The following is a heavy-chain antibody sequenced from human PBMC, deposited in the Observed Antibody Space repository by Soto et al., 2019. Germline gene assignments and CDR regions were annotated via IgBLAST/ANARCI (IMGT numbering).Heavy chain of an antibody. CDR1: GFTFSSFT. CDR3: ARDPGPYYFDY. J-gene: IGHJ4*02. V-gene: IGHV3-21*01. D-gene: IGHD1-1*01. CDR2: ITTSSNFI. Sequence: GGSLRLSCAASGFTFSSFTMIWVRQAPGKGLEWVSSITTSSNFIYYADSVKGRFTISRDNVKNSLYLQMNSLRAEDTAVYYCARDPGPYYFDYWGQGTLVTVSS.